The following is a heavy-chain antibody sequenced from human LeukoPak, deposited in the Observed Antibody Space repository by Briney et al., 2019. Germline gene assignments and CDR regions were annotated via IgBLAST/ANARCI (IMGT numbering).Heavy chain of an antibody. V-gene: IGHV3-7*01. CDR1: GFTFSVFW. CDR2: IKQDGSEK. D-gene: IGHD1-7*01. CDR3: ARAGSFWHYVY. Sequence: GGSLRLSCAASGFTFSVFWMSWVRQTPGKGLEWVANIKQDGSEKYYVDSVKGRFTISRDNAKNSLSLQMNSLRVEDTAVYYCARAGSFWHYVYWGQGTLVTVS. J-gene: IGHJ4*02.